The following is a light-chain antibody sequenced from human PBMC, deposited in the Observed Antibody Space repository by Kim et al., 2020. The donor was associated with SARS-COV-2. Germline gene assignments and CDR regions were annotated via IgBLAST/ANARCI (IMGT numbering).Light chain of an antibody. Sequence: ASVGDRVTITCRASEDISLWLAWYQQKPGRAPQLLVHSASRLQSGVPSRFSGSGSGTEFTLTITSLQPEDFATYYCQQGNSFPRTFGPGTKVDIK. V-gene: IGKV1-12*01. CDR1: EDISLW. J-gene: IGKJ3*01. CDR3: QQGNSFPRT. CDR2: SAS.